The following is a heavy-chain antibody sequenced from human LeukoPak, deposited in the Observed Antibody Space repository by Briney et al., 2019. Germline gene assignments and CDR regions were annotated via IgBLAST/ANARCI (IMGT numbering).Heavy chain of an antibody. D-gene: IGHD3-22*01. V-gene: IGHV4-39*07. Sequence: SETLSLTCTVSGGSISSSSYYWGWIRQPPGKGLEWIGSIYYSGSTNYNPSLKSRVTMSVDTSKNQFSLKLISVTAADTAVYYCARDLAYYYDRSGYYFRDYWGQGTLVTVSS. CDR3: ARDLAYYYDRSGYYFRDY. CDR1: GGSISSSSYY. J-gene: IGHJ4*02. CDR2: IYYSGST.